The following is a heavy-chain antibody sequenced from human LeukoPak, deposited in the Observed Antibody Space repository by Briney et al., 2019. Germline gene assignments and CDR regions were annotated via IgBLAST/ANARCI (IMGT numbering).Heavy chain of an antibody. CDR2: ISGTGGFTTST. Sequence: QPGGSLRLSCAASGFTFSNYAMTWVRQAPGKGLEWASTISGTGGFTTSTYYADSVKGRFTISRDNSDNKLYLQMDGLRADDTAVYYCVKDRRYAGNSAPSWFDPWGQGTLVTVSS. J-gene: IGHJ5*02. D-gene: IGHD4-23*01. CDR3: VKDRRYAGNSAPSWFDP. CDR1: GFTFSNYA. V-gene: IGHV3-23*01.